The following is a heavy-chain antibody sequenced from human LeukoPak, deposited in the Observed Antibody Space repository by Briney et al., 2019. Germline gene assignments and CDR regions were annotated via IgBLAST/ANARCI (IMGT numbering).Heavy chain of an antibody. D-gene: IGHD1-26*01. J-gene: IGHJ4*02. CDR1: GYSISSGYY. V-gene: IGHV4-38-2*02. Sequence: PSETLSLTCTVSGYSISSGYYWGWIRQPPGKGLEWIGSVYHSGSTYYNPSLKSRVTISVDTSKNQFSLKLSSVTAADTAVYYCARIVGATREDYWGQGTLVTVSS. CDR3: ARIVGATREDY. CDR2: VYHSGST.